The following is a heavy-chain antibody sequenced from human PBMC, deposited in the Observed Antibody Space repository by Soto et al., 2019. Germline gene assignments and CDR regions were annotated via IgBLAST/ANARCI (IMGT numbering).Heavy chain of an antibody. CDR2: ISSSSSYI. Sequence: EVPLVESGGGLVKPGGSLRLSCAASGFTFSSYSMNWVRQAPGKGLEWVSSISSSSSYIYYADSVKGRFTISRDNAKNSLYLQMNSLRAEDTAVYYCARDPSVVVTAHRDYYYYGMDVWGQGTTVTVSS. J-gene: IGHJ6*02. V-gene: IGHV3-21*01. D-gene: IGHD2-21*02. CDR1: GFTFSSYS. CDR3: ARDPSVVVTAHRDYYYYGMDV.